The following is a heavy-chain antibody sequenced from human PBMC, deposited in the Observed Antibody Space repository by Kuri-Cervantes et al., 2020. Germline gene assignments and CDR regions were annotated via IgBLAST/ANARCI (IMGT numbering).Heavy chain of an antibody. D-gene: IGHD3-10*01. CDR2: IYYSGAT. V-gene: IGHV4-39*02. J-gene: IGHJ6*03. Sequence: ESLKISCTVSGGSISSNSYYWGWIRQPPGKGLEWIGSIYYSGATYYNPSLKSRVTISVDTSKNHFSLKLSSVTAAGTAVYYCARTGVWFYYYYYMDVWGKGTTVTVSS. CDR3: ARTGVWFYYYYYMDV. CDR1: GGSISSNSYY.